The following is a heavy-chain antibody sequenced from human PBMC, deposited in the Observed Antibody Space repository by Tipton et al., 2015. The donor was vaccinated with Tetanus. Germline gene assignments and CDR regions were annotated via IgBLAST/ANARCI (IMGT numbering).Heavy chain of an antibody. D-gene: IGHD5-18*01. CDR3: ARGSSAMVTVYYYYGMDV. CDR2: IWYDGSNK. Sequence: SLRLSCAASGFTFSSYGMHWVRQAPGKGLEWVAIIWYDGSNKYYADSVKGRFTISRGNSKNTLYLQMNSLRAEDTAVYYCARGSSAMVTVYYYYGMDVWGQGTTVTVSS. V-gene: IGHV3-33*01. CDR1: GFTFSSYG. J-gene: IGHJ6*02.